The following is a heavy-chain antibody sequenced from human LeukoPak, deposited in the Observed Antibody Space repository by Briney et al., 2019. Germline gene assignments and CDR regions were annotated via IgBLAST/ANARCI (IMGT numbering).Heavy chain of an antibody. J-gene: IGHJ5*02. CDR3: ARGQRGFDP. CDR2: INHSGST. V-gene: IGHV4-34*01. Sequence: PSETLSLTCAVYGGSLSGYYWSWIRQPPGKGLEWIGEINHSGSTNYNPSLKSRVTISVDTSKNQFSLKLSSVTAADTAVYYCARGQRGFDPWGQGTLVTVSS. CDR1: GGSLSGYY.